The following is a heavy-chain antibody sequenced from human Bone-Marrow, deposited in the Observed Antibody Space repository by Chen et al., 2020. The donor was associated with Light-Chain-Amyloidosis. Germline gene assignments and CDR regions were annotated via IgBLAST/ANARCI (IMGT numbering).Heavy chain of an antibody. D-gene: IGHD6-19*01. V-gene: IGHV3-23*01. CDR1: GCTFVSYG. CDR3: AKVLGYSSGWYPDAFDI. Sequence: EGQLLESGGGLVRPGGCLRLSWAASGCTFVSYGMTWVRQAPGKGLEWVSVISGSGGGTYYADSVKGRFTISRDNSKNTLYLQMNSLRAEDTAVYYCAKVLGYSSGWYPDAFDIWGQGTMVTVSS. CDR2: ISGSGGGT. J-gene: IGHJ3*02.